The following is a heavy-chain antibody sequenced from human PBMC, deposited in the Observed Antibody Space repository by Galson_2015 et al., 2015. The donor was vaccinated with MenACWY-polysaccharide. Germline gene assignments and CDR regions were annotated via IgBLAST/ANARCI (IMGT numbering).Heavy chain of an antibody. V-gene: IGHV3-23*01. J-gene: IGHJ4*02. Sequence: SLRLSCAASGFTFNRFSMSWVRQAPLRGLEWVSGIGATGGDTHYADPVKGRFSISRANSKNTLFLQMNSLRAEDTAIYYCARDRITGDSRWEFDYWGQGILVTVSA. CDR2: IGATGGDT. CDR1: GFTFNRFS. D-gene: IGHD7-27*01. CDR3: ARDRITGDSRWEFDY.